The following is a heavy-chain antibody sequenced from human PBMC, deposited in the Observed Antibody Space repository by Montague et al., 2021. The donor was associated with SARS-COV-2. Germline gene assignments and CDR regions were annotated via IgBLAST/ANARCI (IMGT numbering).Heavy chain of an antibody. CDR1: GGSISSSNW. CDR3: ARSPEPMIILIITSLNWYFDL. V-gene: IGHV4-4*02. CDR2: IFHSGNT. J-gene: IGHJ2*01. Sequence: SETLSLTCAVSGGSISSSNWWSWVRQPPGKGLEWIGEIFHSGNTNYNPSLKSRVTISIDTSKNQFSLKMSSVTAADTAVYYCARSPEPMIILIITSLNWYFDLWGRGTLVTVSS. D-gene: IGHD3-22*01.